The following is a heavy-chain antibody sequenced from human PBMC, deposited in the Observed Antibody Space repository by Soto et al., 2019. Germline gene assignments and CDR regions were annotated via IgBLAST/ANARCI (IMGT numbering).Heavy chain of an antibody. J-gene: IGHJ4*02. V-gene: IGHV1-3*01. D-gene: IGHD2-2*01. CDR2: INAGNGNT. Sequence: QVQLVQSGAEVKKPGASVKVSCKASGYTFTSYAMHWVRQAPGQRLEWMGWINAGNGNTKYSQKFQGRVTITRDTSASTAYTELSSLRSEDTAVDYCARGPSPYYFDYWGQGTLVTVSS. CDR1: GYTFTSYA. CDR3: ARGPSPYYFDY.